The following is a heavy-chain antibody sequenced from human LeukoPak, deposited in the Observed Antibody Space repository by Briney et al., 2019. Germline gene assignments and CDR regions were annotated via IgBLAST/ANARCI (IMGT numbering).Heavy chain of an antibody. CDR3: ARQDHYYDSSGYRLYYFDY. D-gene: IGHD3-22*01. V-gene: IGHV4-39*01. CDR2: IYYSGST. Sequence: PSETLSLTCTVSGGSISSSSYYWGWIRQPPGKGLEWIGSIYYSGSTYYNPSLKSRVTISVDTSKNQFSLKLSSVTAADTAVYYCARQDHYYDSSGYRLYYFDYWGQGTLVTVSS. CDR1: GGSISSSSYY. J-gene: IGHJ4*02.